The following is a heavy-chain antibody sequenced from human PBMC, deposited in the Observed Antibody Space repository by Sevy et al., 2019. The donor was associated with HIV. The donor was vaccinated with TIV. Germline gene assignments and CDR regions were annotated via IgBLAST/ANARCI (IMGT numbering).Heavy chain of an antibody. CDR3: ARGGCSGSSCTYYFDY. V-gene: IGHV1-18*01. CDR1: GYTFASYA. Sequence: ASEKVSCKASGYTFASYAISWVRQAPGQGLEWMGWISAYNGNTNFAQKLQGRVTMTTDTSTTTAYMELRSLRSDDTAVYYCARGGCSGSSCTYYFDYWGQGTLVTVSS. D-gene: IGHD2-15*01. J-gene: IGHJ4*02. CDR2: ISAYNGNT.